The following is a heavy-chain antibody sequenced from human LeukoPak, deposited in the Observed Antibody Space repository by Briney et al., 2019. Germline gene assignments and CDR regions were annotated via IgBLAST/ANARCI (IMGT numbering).Heavy chain of an antibody. CDR2: IYHSGST. CDR3: AREVVVVVPVASDAFDI. Sequence: PSETLSLTRTVSGYSISSGYYWGWIRQPPGKGLEWIGSIYHSGSTYYNPSLKSRVTISVDTSKNQFSLKLSSVTAADTAVYYCAREVVVVVPVASDAFDIWGQGTMVTVSS. V-gene: IGHV4-38-2*02. CDR1: GYSISSGYY. J-gene: IGHJ3*02. D-gene: IGHD2-2*01.